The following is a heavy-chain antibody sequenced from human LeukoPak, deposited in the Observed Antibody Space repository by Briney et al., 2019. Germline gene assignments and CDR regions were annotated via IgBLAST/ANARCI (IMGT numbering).Heavy chain of an antibody. Sequence: SETLSLTCTVSGGSISSSSYYWGWIRQPPGKGLEWIGSIYYSGSTYYNPSLKSRVTISVDTSKNQFSLKLSSVTAADTAVYYCARGRDYGGFYYYYYYMDVWGKGTTVTVSS. D-gene: IGHD4-23*01. V-gene: IGHV4-39*07. CDR1: GGSISSSSYY. CDR2: IYYSGST. J-gene: IGHJ6*03. CDR3: ARGRDYGGFYYYYYYMDV.